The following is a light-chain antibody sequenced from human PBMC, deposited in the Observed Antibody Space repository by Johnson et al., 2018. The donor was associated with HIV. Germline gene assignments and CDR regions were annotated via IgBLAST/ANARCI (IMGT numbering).Light chain of an antibody. V-gene: IGLV1-51*01. CDR1: NSNIGNNY. J-gene: IGLJ1*01. CDR3: GTWDSSLSASYV. Sequence: QSVLTQPPSVSAAPGQKVTISCSGSNSNIGNNYVSWYQQLPGTAPKLLIYDNNKRPSGIPDRFSGSKSGTSATLGITGLQTGDEADYYCGTWDSSLSASYVVGTGTRLTVL. CDR2: DNN.